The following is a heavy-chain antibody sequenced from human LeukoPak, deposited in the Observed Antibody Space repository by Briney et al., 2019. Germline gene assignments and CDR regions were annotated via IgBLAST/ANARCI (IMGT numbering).Heavy chain of an antibody. J-gene: IGHJ3*02. CDR2: ISSSGSTI. CDR3: ARSIYDFWSGYYGAFDI. V-gene: IGHV3-48*04. CDR1: GFTFSSYA. Sequence: GGSLRLSCAASGFTFSSYAMSWVRQAPGKGLEWVSYISSSGSTIYYADSVKGRFTISRDNAKNSLYLQMNSLRAEDTAVYYCARSIYDFWSGYYGAFDIWGQGTMVTVSS. D-gene: IGHD3-3*01.